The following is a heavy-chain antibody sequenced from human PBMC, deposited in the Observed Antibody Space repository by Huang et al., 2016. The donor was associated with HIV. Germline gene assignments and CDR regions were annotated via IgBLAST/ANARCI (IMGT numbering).Heavy chain of an antibody. Sequence: QVQLVESGGGVVQPGRSLRLSCAASGFTFSSYAMHGVRQAPGKGLEWVAVISYDGSNKYYAYSVKGRFTISRDNSKNTLYLQMNSLRAEDTAVYYCARDRYYDSSGYIVYYFDYWGQGTLVTVSS. D-gene: IGHD3-22*01. CDR1: GFTFSSYA. V-gene: IGHV3-30-3*01. CDR2: ISYDGSNK. CDR3: ARDRYYDSSGYIVYYFDY. J-gene: IGHJ4*02.